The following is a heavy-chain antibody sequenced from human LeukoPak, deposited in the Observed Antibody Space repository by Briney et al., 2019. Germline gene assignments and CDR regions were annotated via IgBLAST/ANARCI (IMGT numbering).Heavy chain of an antibody. CDR1: GFTFSSYS. J-gene: IGHJ4*02. V-gene: IGHV3-21*01. CDR3: ARDGDPYGLGTFAS. D-gene: IGHD4-17*01. CDR2: ISSSSSYI. Sequence: GGSLRLSCAASGFTFSSYSMNWVRQAPGKGLEWVSSISSSSSYIYYAGSVKGRFTISRDNAKNSLYLQMNSLRAEDTAVYYCARDGDPYGLGTFASWGQGTLVTVSS.